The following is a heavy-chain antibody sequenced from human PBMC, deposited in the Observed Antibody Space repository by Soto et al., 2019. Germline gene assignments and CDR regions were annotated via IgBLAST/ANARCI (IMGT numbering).Heavy chain of an antibody. Sequence: VGSLRLSCAASGFTFSSYGMHWVRQAPGKGLEWVAVISYDGSNKYYADSVKGRFTISRDNSKNTLYLQMNSLRAEDTAVYYCAKEMWDFWSGYYYYGMDVWGQGTTVTVSS. CDR2: ISYDGSNK. V-gene: IGHV3-30*18. CDR1: GFTFSSYG. CDR3: AKEMWDFWSGYYYYGMDV. D-gene: IGHD3-3*01. J-gene: IGHJ6*02.